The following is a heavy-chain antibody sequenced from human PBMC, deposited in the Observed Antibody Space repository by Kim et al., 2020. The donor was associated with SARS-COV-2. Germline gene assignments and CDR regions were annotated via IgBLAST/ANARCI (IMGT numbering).Heavy chain of an antibody. J-gene: IGHJ6*02. V-gene: IGHV5-51*01. CDR3: ARRGIGLYYYGMDV. D-gene: IGHD3-16*01. Sequence: YSPSLQGQVTISADKSISTAYLQWSSLKASDTAMYYCARRGIGLYYYGMDVWGQGTTVTFSS.